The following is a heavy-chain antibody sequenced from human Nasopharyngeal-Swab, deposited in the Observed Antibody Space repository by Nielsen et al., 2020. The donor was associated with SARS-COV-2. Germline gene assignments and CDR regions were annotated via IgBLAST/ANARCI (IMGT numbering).Heavy chain of an antibody. Sequence: SATLSLTCVVFGGTLNGFHWKWIRPTPGKGLEWIGEINDRGSGNYNPSLRSRVTISAGTSNIQFSLKLNSVTAADTAVYYCARGQDAYYYMDVWGEGTTVTVSS. CDR2: INDRGSG. D-gene: IGHD2-15*01. J-gene: IGHJ6*03. CDR1: GGTLNGFH. CDR3: ARGQDAYYYMDV. V-gene: IGHV4-34*01.